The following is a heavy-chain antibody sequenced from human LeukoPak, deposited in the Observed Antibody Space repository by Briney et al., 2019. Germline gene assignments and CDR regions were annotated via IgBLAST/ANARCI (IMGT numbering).Heavy chain of an antibody. Sequence: PSETLSLTCTVSGGSIGSSSYYWAWVRQPPGKGLEWIGTIYYTLSTYYNPSLKTPVTISLDTSKHQFSLKLSSVTAADTAVYYCARHENWGGPDYWGQGTLVTVSS. CDR1: GGSIGSSSYY. D-gene: IGHD7-27*01. CDR2: IYYTLST. V-gene: IGHV4-39*01. CDR3: ARHENWGGPDY. J-gene: IGHJ4*02.